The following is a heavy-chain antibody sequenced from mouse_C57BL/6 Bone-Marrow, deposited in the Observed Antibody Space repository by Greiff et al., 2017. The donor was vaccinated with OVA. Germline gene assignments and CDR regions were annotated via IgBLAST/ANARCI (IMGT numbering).Heavy chain of an antibody. D-gene: IGHD1-1*01. Sequence: QVQLQQSGAELVRPGASVKMSCKASGYTFTSYNMHWVKQTPRQGLEWIGAIYPGNGDTSYNQKFKGKATLTVDKSSSTAYMQLSSLTSEDSAVYFWARGGLYYGSSYDLYWYVDVWGTGTTVTVSS. CDR1: GYTFTSYN. CDR3: ARGGLYYGSSYDLYWYVDV. CDR2: IYPGNGDT. V-gene: IGHV1-12*01. J-gene: IGHJ1*03.